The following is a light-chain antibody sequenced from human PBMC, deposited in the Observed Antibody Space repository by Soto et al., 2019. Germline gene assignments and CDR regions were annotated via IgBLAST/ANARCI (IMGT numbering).Light chain of an antibody. Sequence: DIQLTQSPSFLSASVGDRVTITCRASQGISSSLAWYQQKPGKAPKLLPYTASNLQSGVPSRFSRSRSGTEFTLTICGLQPEDFATYFCQQLNAYPITFGQGTRLENK. CDR2: TAS. CDR3: QQLNAYPIT. V-gene: IGKV1-9*01. CDR1: QGISSS. J-gene: IGKJ5*01.